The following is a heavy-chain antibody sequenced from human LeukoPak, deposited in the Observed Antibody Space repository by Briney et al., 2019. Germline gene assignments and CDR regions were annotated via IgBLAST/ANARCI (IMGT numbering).Heavy chain of an antibody. J-gene: IGHJ5*02. V-gene: IGHV3-30*04. CDR2: VSHDGSER. CDR3: ARDGFVGGNYFGYWFDL. D-gene: IGHD4-23*01. Sequence: EGSLRLSCAASGGNLGSYAVNWVRQAPPKGLDWVSAVSHDGSERYADSVKGRFTISRDNSRNTLYLQMNSLRVEDTAVYYCARDGFVGGNYFGYWFDLWGQGTLVTVSS. CDR1: GGNLGSYA.